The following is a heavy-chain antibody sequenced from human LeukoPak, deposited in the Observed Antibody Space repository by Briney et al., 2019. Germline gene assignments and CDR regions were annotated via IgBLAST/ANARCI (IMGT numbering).Heavy chain of an antibody. CDR2: INHSGST. D-gene: IGHD3-10*01. V-gene: IGHV4-34*01. Sequence: PSETLSLTCAVYGGSFSGYYWGWIRQPPGKGLEWIGEINHSGSTNYNPSLKSRVTISVDTSKNQFSLKLSSVTAADTAVYYCARVGITMVRGASVFDPWGQGTLVTVSS. J-gene: IGHJ5*02. CDR3: ARVGITMVRGASVFDP. CDR1: GGSFSGYY.